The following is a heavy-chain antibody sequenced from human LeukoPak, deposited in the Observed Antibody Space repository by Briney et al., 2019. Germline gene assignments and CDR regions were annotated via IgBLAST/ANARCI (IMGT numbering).Heavy chain of an antibody. CDR1: GASISGSGYY. D-gene: IGHD3-22*01. V-gene: IGHV4-39*01. CDR3: ARVYYDSSGFTFDI. Sequence: PSETLSLTCAVSGASISGSGYYWGWIRQPPGKGLEWIGNIYSSGSTYYNASLQSRVTISIDTSKNQFSLRLNSVTAADTAMYYCARVYYDSSGFTFDIWGQGTMVTVSS. J-gene: IGHJ3*02. CDR2: IYSSGST.